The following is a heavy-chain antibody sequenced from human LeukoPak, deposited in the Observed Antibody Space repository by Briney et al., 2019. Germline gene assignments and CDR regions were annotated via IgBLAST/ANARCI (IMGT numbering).Heavy chain of an antibody. CDR3: ARTRLIPTFRQESVTPPH. Sequence: PSETLSLTCTVSGGSISSSSYYWEWIRQPPGKGLEWIGNIYYAGTTSYNPSLQSRVTISVHTSKNQFSLRLTSVTAADTAVYFCARTRLIPTFRQESVTPPHRGQGTLVTVSS. V-gene: IGHV4-39*01. CDR2: IYYAGTT. CDR1: GGSISSSSYY. D-gene: IGHD3-16*01. J-gene: IGHJ4*02.